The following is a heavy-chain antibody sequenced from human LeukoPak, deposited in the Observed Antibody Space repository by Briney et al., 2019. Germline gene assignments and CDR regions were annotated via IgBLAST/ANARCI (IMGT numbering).Heavy chain of an antibody. Sequence: GGSLRLSCAASGFTFSSSAMSWVRQAPGKGLEWVSTISGSGDRTYYADSVKGRFTISRDNAKNTLYLQMNSLRAEDTAIYYRAREIQAPGKTLDYWGQGALVTVSS. CDR1: GFTFSSSA. J-gene: IGHJ4*02. CDR2: ISGSGDRT. CDR3: AREIQAPGKTLDY. V-gene: IGHV3-23*01.